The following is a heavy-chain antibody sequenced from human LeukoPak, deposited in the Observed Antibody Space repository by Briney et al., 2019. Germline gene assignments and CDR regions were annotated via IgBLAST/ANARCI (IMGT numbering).Heavy chain of an antibody. J-gene: IGHJ4*01. D-gene: IGHD6-13*01. CDR3: ATYIATAGLFDY. V-gene: IGHV4-39*07. CDR1: GGSISSSSYY. Sequence: SETLSLTCTVSGGSISSSSYYWAWIRRPPGEGLEWIGSIYDSGSTYYNPSLRSRVTISVDTSKNQFSLKPSSVTAADTAVYYCATYIATAGLFDYWSQGTLVTVSS. CDR2: IYDSGST.